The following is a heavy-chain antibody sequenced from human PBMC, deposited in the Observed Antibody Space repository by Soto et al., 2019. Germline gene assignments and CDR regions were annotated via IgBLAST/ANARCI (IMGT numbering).Heavy chain of an antibody. V-gene: IGHV4-59*08. D-gene: IGHD3-10*01. CDR3: ARRYGSCFDI. Sequence: QVQLQESGPGLVKPSETLSLTCTVSGGSISSYYWSWIRQPPGKGLEWIGYIYYSGSTNYNPSLKMRVTISVDTSKIQFSLKLGSVTAADTAVYYCARRYGSCFDIWGQGTMVTVSS. CDR1: GGSISSYY. CDR2: IYYSGST. J-gene: IGHJ3*02.